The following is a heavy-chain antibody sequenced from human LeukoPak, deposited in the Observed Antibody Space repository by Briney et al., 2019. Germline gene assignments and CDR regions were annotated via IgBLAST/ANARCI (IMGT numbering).Heavy chain of an antibody. CDR1: GGSISSSSYY. CDR2: IYYSGST. CDR3: ARDRQWIQLWTTYYFDY. J-gene: IGHJ4*02. V-gene: IGHV4-39*07. D-gene: IGHD5-18*01. Sequence: SETLSLTCTVSGGSISSSSYYWGWIRQPPGKGLEWIGSIYYSGSTYYNPSLKSRVTISVDTSKNQFSLKLSSVTAADTAVYYCARDRQWIQLWTTYYFDYWGQGTLVTVSS.